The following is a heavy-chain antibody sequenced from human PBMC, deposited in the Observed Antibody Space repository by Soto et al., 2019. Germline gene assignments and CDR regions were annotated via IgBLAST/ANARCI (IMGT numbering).Heavy chain of an antibody. D-gene: IGHD4-4*01. CDR3: APSGDVTVTDYYYYYMDV. CDR1: GFTLSSYG. V-gene: IGHV3-30*03. CDR2: ISYDGSNK. Sequence: LRLSCAASGFTLSSYGMHWVRQAPGKGLEWVAVISYDGSNKYYADSVKGRFTISRDNSKNTLYLQMNSLRAEDTAVYYCAPSGDVTVTDYYYYYMDVWGKGTTVTVSS. J-gene: IGHJ6*03.